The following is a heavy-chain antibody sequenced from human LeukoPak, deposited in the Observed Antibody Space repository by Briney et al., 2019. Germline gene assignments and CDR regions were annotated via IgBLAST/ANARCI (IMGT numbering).Heavy chain of an antibody. J-gene: IGHJ5*02. CDR1: GYTFTSYE. V-gene: IGHV1-69*13. D-gene: IGHD3-22*01. CDR3: ASDSSGYSGWFDP. CDR2: IIPIVGTA. Sequence: SVKVSCKASGYTFTSYEISRVRQAPGQGLEWMGGIIPIVGTANYAQKFQGRVTITADESTSTAYMELSSLRSEDTAVYYCASDSSGYSGWFDPWGQGTLVTVSS.